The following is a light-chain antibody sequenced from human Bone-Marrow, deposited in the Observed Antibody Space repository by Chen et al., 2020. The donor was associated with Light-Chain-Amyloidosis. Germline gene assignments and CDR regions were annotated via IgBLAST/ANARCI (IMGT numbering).Light chain of an antibody. V-gene: IGLV6-57*01. CDR2: EDD. J-gene: IGLJ3*02. CDR1: SGSIATNY. CDR3: QSYQGSSQGV. Sequence: NFMLTQPHPVSESPGKTVIISCTSSSGSIATNYVQWYQQRPGSSPTTVIYEDDQRPSGVPDRFSGSIDRSSNSASLTISGLKTEDEADYYCQSYQGSSQGVFGGGTKLTVL.